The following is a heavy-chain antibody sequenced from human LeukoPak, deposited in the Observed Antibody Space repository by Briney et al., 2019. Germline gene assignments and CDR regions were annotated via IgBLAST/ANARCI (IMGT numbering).Heavy chain of an antibody. CDR1: GFTFSSYW. D-gene: IGHD3-10*01. CDR3: ARSYGSGSGNWFDP. V-gene: IGHV3-7*01. CDR2: IKQDGSEK. Sequence: GGSLRLSCAASGFTFSSYWMSWVRQAPGKGLEWVANIKQDGSEKYYVDSVKGRFTISRDNAKNSLYLQMNSLRAEDTAVYYCARSYGSGSGNWFDPWGQGTLVTVSS. J-gene: IGHJ5*02.